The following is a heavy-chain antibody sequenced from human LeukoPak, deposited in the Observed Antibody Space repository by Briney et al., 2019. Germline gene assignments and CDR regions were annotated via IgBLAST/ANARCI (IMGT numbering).Heavy chain of an antibody. J-gene: IGHJ4*02. V-gene: IGHV4-30-4*08. CDR1: GGSISSGDYY. Sequence: PSETLSLTCTVSGGSISSGDYYWSWIRQPPGKGLEWIGYIYYSGSTYYNPSLKSRVTISVDTSKNQFSLKLSSVTAADTAVYYCARVGDSGGYYPFDYWGQGTLVTVSS. D-gene: IGHD3-22*01. CDR2: IYYSGST. CDR3: ARVGDSGGYYPFDY.